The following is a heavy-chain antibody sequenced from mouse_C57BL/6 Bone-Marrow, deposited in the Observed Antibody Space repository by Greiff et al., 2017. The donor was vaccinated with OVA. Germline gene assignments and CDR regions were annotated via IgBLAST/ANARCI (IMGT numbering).Heavy chain of an antibody. CDR2: IDPSDSYT. CDR3: ARLGYYGSRTPFAY. J-gene: IGHJ3*01. CDR1: GYTFTSYW. V-gene: IGHV1-69*01. Sequence: QVQLQQPGAELVMPGASVKLSCKASGYTFTSYWMHWVKQRPGQGLEWIGEIDPSDSYTNYNQKFKGKSTLTVDKSSSTAYIQLSSLTSEDSAVYYCARLGYYGSRTPFAYWGQGTLVTVSA. D-gene: IGHD1-1*01.